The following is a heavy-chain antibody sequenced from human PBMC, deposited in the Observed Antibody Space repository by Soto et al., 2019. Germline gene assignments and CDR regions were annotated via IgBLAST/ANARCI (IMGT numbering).Heavy chain of an antibody. CDR1: GGSFSGYY. V-gene: IGHV4-34*01. CDR2: INHSGST. D-gene: IGHD2-2*01. CDR3: ASGYGQLLFLRYFDY. Sequence: SETLSLTCAVYGGSFSGYYWSWIRQPPGKGLEWIGEINHSGSTNYNPSLKSRVTISVDTSKNQFSLKLSSVTAADTAVYYCASGYGQLLFLRYFDYWGQGTLVTVS. J-gene: IGHJ4*02.